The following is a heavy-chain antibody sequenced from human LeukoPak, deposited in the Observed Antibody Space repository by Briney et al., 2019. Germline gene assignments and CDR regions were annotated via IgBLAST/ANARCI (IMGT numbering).Heavy chain of an antibody. J-gene: IGHJ4*02. CDR1: GFTFSNCW. CDR2: IKQDGSEK. V-gene: IGHV3-7*01. Sequence: GGSLRLSCAASGFTFSNCWMSWVRQAPGKGLEWVANIKQDGSEKYYVNSVKGRFTISRDNAKNSLYLQVNSLRAEDTAIYYCAREDDWNYEDYWGQGTLVTVSS. CDR3: AREDDWNYEDY. D-gene: IGHD1-7*01.